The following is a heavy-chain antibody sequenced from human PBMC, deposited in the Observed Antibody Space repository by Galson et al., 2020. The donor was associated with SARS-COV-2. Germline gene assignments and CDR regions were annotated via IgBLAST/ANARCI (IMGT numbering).Heavy chain of an antibody. CDR2: ISSSGSTI. Sequence: GESLKLSCAASGFTFSDYYMSWIRQAPGKGLEWVSYISSSGSTIYYADSVKGRFTISRDNAKNSLYLQMNSLRAEDTAVYYCARRGADYVWGSYRSRPRPYYFDYWGQGTLVTVSS. D-gene: IGHD3-16*02. CDR1: GFTFSDYY. J-gene: IGHJ4*02. CDR3: ARRGADYVWGSYRSRPRPYYFDY. V-gene: IGHV3-11*01.